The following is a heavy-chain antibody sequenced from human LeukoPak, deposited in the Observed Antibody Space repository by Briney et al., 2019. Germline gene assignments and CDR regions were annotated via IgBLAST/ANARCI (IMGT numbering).Heavy chain of an antibody. Sequence: PGASLRPSCAASGFTFSSDSINWVRQAPGKGLEGVSSISNNSSYIYYAHSVKGRYTISRDNAKNSLYLQMNSLRAEDTAVYYCARETKRYSSSPRVMAVGGKGTTVTVPS. CDR3: ARETKRYSSSPRVMAV. CDR2: ISNNSSYI. V-gene: IGHV3-21*01. CDR1: GFTFSSDS. D-gene: IGHD6-6*01. J-gene: IGHJ6*04.